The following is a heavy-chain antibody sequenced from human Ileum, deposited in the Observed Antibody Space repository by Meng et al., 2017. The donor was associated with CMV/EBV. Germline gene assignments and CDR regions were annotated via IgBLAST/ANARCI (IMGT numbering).Heavy chain of an antibody. D-gene: IGHD5-12*01. CDR2: IFNSGIT. V-gene: IGHV4-59*01. CDR3: AKARTYERSFDY. Sequence: GSLRLSCTVSGGSINNFYWNWIRQPPGKGLEWVGYIFNSGITNYNPSLKSRVTISVDTSKNQFSLRLSAVAAADTAVYYCAKARTYERSFDYWGQGTLVTVSS. J-gene: IGHJ4*02. CDR1: GGSINNFY.